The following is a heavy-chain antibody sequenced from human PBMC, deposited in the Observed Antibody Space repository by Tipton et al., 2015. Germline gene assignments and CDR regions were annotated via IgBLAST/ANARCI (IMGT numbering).Heavy chain of an antibody. CDR1: GDSIRNFH. CDR2: IYYSGNT. Sequence: TLSLTCSVSGDSIRNFHWSWIRQSPGKGLEWIGYIYYSGNTNYNPSLKSRVTISVDTPKKQFSLKLSSVTAADTAVYYCARSRTNIVVVPADYGMDVWGQGTTVTVSS. CDR3: ARSRTNIVVVPADYGMDV. J-gene: IGHJ6*02. D-gene: IGHD2-2*01. V-gene: IGHV4-59*01.